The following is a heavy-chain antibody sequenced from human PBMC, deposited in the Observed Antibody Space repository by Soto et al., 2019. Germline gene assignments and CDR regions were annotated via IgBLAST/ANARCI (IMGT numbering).Heavy chain of an antibody. CDR3: ARGKRGSSWYRGEEKYYYYGMDV. D-gene: IGHD6-13*01. Sequence: PSETLSLTCTAYGESFKGSYWSWIRQPPGKGLEWIGEIHHSGSTNYNPSLKSRVTFSIDTSKRQFSLKVRSVTAADTAVYYCARGKRGSSWYRGEEKYYYYGMDVWGKGNPVT. V-gene: IGHV4-34*01. CDR2: IHHSGST. CDR1: GESFKGSY. J-gene: IGHJ6*04.